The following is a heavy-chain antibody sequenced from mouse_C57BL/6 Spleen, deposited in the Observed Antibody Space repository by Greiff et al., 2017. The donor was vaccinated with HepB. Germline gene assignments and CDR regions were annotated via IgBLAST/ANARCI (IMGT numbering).Heavy chain of an antibody. CDR2: INYDGSST. D-gene: IGHD1-1*01. CDR1: GFTFSDYY. V-gene: IGHV5-16*01. CDR3: ARDGSSYPFAY. J-gene: IGHJ3*01. Sequence: EVQLMESEGGLVQPGSSMKLSCTASGFTFSDYYMAWVRQVPEKGLEWVANINYDGSSTYYLDSLKSRFIISRDNAKNILYLQMSSLKSEDTATYYCARDGSSYPFAYWGQGTLVTVSA.